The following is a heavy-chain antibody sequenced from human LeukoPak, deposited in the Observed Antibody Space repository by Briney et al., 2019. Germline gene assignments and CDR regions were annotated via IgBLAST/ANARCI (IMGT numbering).Heavy chain of an antibody. Sequence: SETLSLTCTVSGGSISSYYWSWIRQPPGKGLEAIGYIYYSGTTNSNPSLKSRATISVDTSKNQFSLKLSSVTAADTAVYYCARGLWFGELLFDYWGQGTLVTVSS. D-gene: IGHD3-10*01. CDR3: ARGLWFGELLFDY. CDR2: IYYSGTT. V-gene: IGHV4-59*01. J-gene: IGHJ4*02. CDR1: GGSISSYY.